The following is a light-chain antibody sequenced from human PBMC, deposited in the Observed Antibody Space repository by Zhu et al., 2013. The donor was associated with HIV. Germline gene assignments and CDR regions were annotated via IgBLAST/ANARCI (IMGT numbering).Light chain of an antibody. Sequence: EIVLTQSPGTLSLSPGERVTLSCRASQSVASNYLAWYQQKPGQAPRLLIYAASSRAAGIPARFSGSGSGTDFTLTISGLEPEDFAVYYCQQYGTSPLTFGGGPTMEIK. V-gene: IGKV3-20*01. CDR2: AAS. CDR1: QSVASNY. J-gene: IGKJ4*01. CDR3: QQYGTSPLT.